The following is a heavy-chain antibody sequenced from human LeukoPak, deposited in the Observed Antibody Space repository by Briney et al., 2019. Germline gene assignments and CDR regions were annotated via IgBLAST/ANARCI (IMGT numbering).Heavy chain of an antibody. CDR2: INPNSGGT. J-gene: IGHJ4*02. V-gene: IGHV1-2*02. Sequence: ASVKVSCKASGYTFTGYYMHWVRQAPGQGLEWMGWINPNSGGTNYAQKFQGRVTMTRDTFISTAYMELSRLRSDGTAVYYCARTTLNRANFDYWGQGTLVTVSS. D-gene: IGHD4/OR15-4a*01. CDR3: ARTTLNRANFDY. CDR1: GYTFTGYY.